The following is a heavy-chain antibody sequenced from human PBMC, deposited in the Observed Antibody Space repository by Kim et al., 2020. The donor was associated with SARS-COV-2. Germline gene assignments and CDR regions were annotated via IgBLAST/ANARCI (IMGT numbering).Heavy chain of an antibody. Sequence: TDHADSVKGRFTLSIDNSKNTLYLQMNSLRAEDTAVYYCAKDRRSGDYEGWGQGTLVTVSS. CDR2: T. CDR3: AKDRRSGDYEG. D-gene: IGHD4-17*01. J-gene: IGHJ4*02. V-gene: IGHV3-23*01.